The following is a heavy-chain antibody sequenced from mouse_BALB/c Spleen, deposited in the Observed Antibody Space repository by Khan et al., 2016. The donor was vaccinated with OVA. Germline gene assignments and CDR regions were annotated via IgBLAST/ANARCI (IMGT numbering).Heavy chain of an antibody. V-gene: IGHV1-4*01. D-gene: IGHD3-1*01. J-gene: IGHJ2*01. CDR3: ARKSTRASY. CDR1: GYTFTSYT. CDR2: INPSSGYT. Sequence: VHLQQSGAELVKPGASVKMSCKASGYTFTSYTMHWVKQRPGQGLEWIGSINPSSGYTKYNQKFKDKATLTADKSSRTAYMQMSSLTSEDSAVYYCARKSTRASYWGQGTTLTVSS.